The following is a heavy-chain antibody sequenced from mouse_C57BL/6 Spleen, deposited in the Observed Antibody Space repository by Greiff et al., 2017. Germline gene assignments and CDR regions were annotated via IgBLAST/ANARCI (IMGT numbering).Heavy chain of an antibody. D-gene: IGHD1-1*01. V-gene: IGHV14-4*01. CDR3: TTSAYGSSYCFDY. J-gene: IGHJ2*01. CDR1: GFNIKDDY. CDR2: IDPENGDT. Sequence: VQLQQSGAELVRPGASVKLSCTASGFNIKDDYMHWVKQWPEQSLEWIGWIDPENGDTEYASKFQGKATITADPSSNTAYLQLSSLTSEDTAVYYCTTSAYGSSYCFDYWGQGTTLTVAS.